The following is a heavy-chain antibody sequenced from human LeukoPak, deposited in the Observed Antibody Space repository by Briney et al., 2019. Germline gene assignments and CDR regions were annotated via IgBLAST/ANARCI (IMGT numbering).Heavy chain of an antibody. CDR2: IYYSGST. V-gene: IGHV4-39*01. CDR1: GGSISSSSYY. Sequence: SETLSLTCTVSGGSISSSSYYWGWIRQPPGKGLEWIGSIYYSGSTNYNPSLKSRVTISVDTSKNQFSLKLSSVTAADTAVYYCARHGAEDTYYYDSSRPFDYWGQGTLVTVSS. CDR3: ARHGAEDTYYYDSSRPFDY. J-gene: IGHJ4*02. D-gene: IGHD3-22*01.